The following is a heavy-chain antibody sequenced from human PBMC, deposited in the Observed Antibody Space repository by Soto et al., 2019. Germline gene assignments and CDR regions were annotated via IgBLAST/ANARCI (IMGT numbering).Heavy chain of an antibody. V-gene: IGHV3-30*18. CDR2: ISYDGSNK. CDR1: EFTFSKHG. CDR3: AKGPPLLMVYPVLDS. Sequence: LRLSCAASEFTFSKHGMHWVRQAPGKGLEWVAVISYDGSNKYYGDSVKDRFTISRDNSKNTLYLHVNSLRPEDTAVYFCAKGPPLLMVYPVLDSWGQGTLVTVSS. J-gene: IGHJ4*02. D-gene: IGHD2-8*01.